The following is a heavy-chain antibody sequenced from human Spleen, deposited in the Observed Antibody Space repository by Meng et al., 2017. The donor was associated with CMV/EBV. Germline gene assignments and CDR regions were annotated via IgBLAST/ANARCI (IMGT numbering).Heavy chain of an antibody. Sequence: GGSLRLSCAASGFTFSSYGMSWVRQAPGKGLEWVSAISGSGGSTYYTDSVKGRFTISRDNSKNTLYLQMNSLRAEDTAVYYCAKDKANYYYYYGMDVWGQGTTVTVSS. CDR1: GFTFSSYG. V-gene: IGHV3-23*01. CDR2: ISGSGGST. J-gene: IGHJ6*02. CDR3: AKDKANYYYYYGMDV.